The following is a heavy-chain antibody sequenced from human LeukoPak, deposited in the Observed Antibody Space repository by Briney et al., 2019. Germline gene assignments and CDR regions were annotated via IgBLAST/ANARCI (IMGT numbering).Heavy chain of an antibody. D-gene: IGHD6-13*01. V-gene: IGHV4-39*07. CDR3: ARGRRSSSWYSLFDY. CDR2: IYYSGNT. J-gene: IGHJ4*02. CDR1: GVSISSSNSY. Sequence: SETLSLTCTVSGVSISSSNSYWGWIRQPPGKGLAWIGSIYYSGNTYYNASLKSRVTISVDTSKNQFSLKLSSVTAADTAVYYCARGRRSSSWYSLFDYWGQGTLVTVSS.